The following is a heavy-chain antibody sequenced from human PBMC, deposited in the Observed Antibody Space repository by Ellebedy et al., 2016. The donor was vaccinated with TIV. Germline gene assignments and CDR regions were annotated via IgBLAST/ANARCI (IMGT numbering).Heavy chain of an antibody. Sequence: SETLSLTXTVSGGSVSSGSYYWSWIRQPPGKGLEWIGYIYYSGSTNYNPSLKSRVTISVDTSKNQFSLKLSSVTAADTAVYYCAGGVRGTQAPYYFDYWGQGTLVTVSS. CDR2: IYYSGST. CDR3: AGGVRGTQAPYYFDY. V-gene: IGHV4-61*01. CDR1: GGSVSSGSYY. J-gene: IGHJ4*02. D-gene: IGHD3-10*01.